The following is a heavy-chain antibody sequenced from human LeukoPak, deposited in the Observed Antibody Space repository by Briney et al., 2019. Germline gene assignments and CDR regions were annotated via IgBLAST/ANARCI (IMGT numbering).Heavy chain of an antibody. CDR1: GDSISSSSYY. Sequence: SETLSLTCTVSGDSISSSSYYWGWIRQPPGKGLEWIGSIYYSGSTYYNPSLKSRVTISVDTSKNQFSLKLSSVTAADTAVYYCARPSSSSNWFDPWGQGTLVTVSS. CDR2: IYYSGST. CDR3: ARPSSSSNWFDP. V-gene: IGHV4-39*07. D-gene: IGHD6-6*01. J-gene: IGHJ5*02.